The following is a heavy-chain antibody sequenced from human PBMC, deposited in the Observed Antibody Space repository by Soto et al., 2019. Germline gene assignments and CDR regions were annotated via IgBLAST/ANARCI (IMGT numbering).Heavy chain of an antibody. CDR1: GYTFTDHY. Sequence: GASVKVSGKVSGYTFTDHYVHWVQQAPGKGLEWLGLVDPEESETIYAEKFQGRVTITADTSTDTAYMELRSLRSEDTGVYYCAYGSGSYLHYFEYWGQGTLVTVSS. CDR2: VDPEESET. J-gene: IGHJ4*02. D-gene: IGHD3-10*01. V-gene: IGHV1-69-2*01. CDR3: AYGSGSYLHYFEY.